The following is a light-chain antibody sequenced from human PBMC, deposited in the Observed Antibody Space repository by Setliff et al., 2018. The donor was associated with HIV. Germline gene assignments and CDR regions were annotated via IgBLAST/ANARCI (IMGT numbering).Light chain of an antibody. CDR3: TSYTTSRTVV. Sequence: QSALTQPASVSGSPGQSITISCTGTSSDVGLYNYVSWYQQHPGKVPKVMIYDVTNRPSGVSSRFSGSKSGNTASLTISGLQAEDEADYYCTSYTTSRTVVFGGGTKVTVL. V-gene: IGLV2-14*01. CDR2: DVT. CDR1: SSDVGLYNY. J-gene: IGLJ2*01.